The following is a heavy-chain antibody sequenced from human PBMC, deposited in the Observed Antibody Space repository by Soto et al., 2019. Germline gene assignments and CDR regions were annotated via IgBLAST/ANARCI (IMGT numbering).Heavy chain of an antibody. CDR1: GVTWIIYW. V-gene: IGHV3-7*03. CDR3: ARHYYDDDGKIIGAYLQN. CDR2: IKEDGSEK. J-gene: IGHJ1*01. Sequence: GGSXRLSCVASGVTWIIYWIILFRHAPGKGLEWVANIKEDGSEKNSVDSVRGRFTISRDNAKNSLFLQMNSLGAEDTAVYYCARHYYDDDGKIIGAYLQNWGQGTLVTLSS. D-gene: IGHD3-22*01.